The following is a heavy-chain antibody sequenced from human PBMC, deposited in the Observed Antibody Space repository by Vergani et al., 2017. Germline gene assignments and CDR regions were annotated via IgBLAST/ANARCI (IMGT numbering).Heavy chain of an antibody. D-gene: IGHD1-1*01. J-gene: IGHJ4*02. CDR2: IYPADSDT. V-gene: IGHV5-51*01. CDR3: ARHTTYTDS. CDR1: EYSFGNYW. Sequence: VELFQSGPEMSKPGESLKISCKGSEYSFGNYWMDWVCQMPGKGMEGMGIIYPADSDTRYSPSFQGQVTISADKSISTAFLQWASLKASDTALYYCARHTTYTDSWGQGTLVTVSS.